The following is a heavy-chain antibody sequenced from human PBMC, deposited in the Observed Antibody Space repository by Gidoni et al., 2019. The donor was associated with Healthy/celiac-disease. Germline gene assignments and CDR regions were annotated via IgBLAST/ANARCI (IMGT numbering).Heavy chain of an antibody. V-gene: IGHV3-11*01. CDR3: ARHVIRGAVAGSPLDY. J-gene: IGHJ4*02. Sequence: QVQLVESGGGLVKPGGSLRLSCAASGFTFSDYDMSGILQAPGKGLEWVSYISSSGSTIYYADSVKGRFTISRDNAKNSLYLQMNSLRAEDTAVYYCARHVIRGAVAGSPLDYWGQGTLVTVSS. D-gene: IGHD1-26*01. CDR1: GFTFSDYD. CDR2: ISSSGSTI.